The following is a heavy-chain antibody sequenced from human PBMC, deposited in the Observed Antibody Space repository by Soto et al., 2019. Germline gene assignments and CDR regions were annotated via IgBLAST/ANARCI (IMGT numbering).Heavy chain of an antibody. J-gene: IGHJ4*02. Sequence: SETLSLTCTVSGGSISSGPYSWGWIRQPPGKGLEWIGSIYYSGSTYYNPSLKSRVTISVDTSKNQFSLKLSSVTAADTAVYYCARRVVHFDYWGQGTLVTVSS. D-gene: IGHD2-15*01. V-gene: IGHV4-39*01. CDR1: GGSISSGPYS. CDR3: ARRVVHFDY. CDR2: IYYSGST.